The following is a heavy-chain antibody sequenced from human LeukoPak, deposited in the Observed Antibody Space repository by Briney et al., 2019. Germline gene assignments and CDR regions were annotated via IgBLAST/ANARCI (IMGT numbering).Heavy chain of an antibody. J-gene: IGHJ4*02. CDR2: IHYSGSS. V-gene: IGHV4-59*01. D-gene: IGHD3-22*01. CDR1: GGSISGYY. Sequence: SQTLSLTCTVSGGSISGYYWGWIRQPPGKGLEWIAYIHYSGSSKYSPSLKSRVTTSVDMPKNQFSLKLSSVTAADTAVYYCARYDNSGSALENWGQGTLVTVSS. CDR3: ARYDNSGSALEN.